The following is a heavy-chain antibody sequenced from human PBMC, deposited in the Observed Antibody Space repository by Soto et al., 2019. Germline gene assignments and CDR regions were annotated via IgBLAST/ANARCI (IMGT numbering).Heavy chain of an antibody. CDR3: TRAFGSARGKDVMDV. CDR1: GFTFSDYY. J-gene: IGHJ6*01. D-gene: IGHD3-10*01. V-gene: IGHV3-72*01. CDR2: IRKKAYSYTT. Sequence: EVQLVESGGGLVQPGGSLRLSCAASGFTFSDYYMDWVRQAPGKGLEWVGRIRKKAYSYTTEEAASVKGRFTISSDDSQNTLYLQMNSLKTEDTAVYYCTRAFGSARGKDVMDVWGQGTTVTVSS.